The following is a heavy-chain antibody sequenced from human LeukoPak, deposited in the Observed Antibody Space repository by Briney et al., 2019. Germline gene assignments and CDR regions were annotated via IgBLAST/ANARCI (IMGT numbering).Heavy chain of an antibody. CDR1: GGSFSGYY. CDR2: INHSGST. D-gene: IGHD3-22*01. Sequence: PSETLSLTCAVYGGSFSGYYWSWIRQPPGKGLEWIGEINHSGSTNYNPSLKSRVTISVGTSKNQFSLKLSSVTAADTAVYYCARRHEWYYYDSSGYHGWFDPWGQGTLVTVSS. V-gene: IGHV4-34*01. CDR3: ARRHEWYYYDSSGYHGWFDP. J-gene: IGHJ5*02.